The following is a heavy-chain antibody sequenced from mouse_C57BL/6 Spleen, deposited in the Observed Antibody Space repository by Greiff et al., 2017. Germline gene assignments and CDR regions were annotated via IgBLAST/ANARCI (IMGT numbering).Heavy chain of an antibody. Sequence: VKLQESGPELVKPGASVKISCKASGYAFSSSWMNWVKQRPGKGLEWIGRIYPGDGDTNYNGKFKGKATLTADKSSSTAYMQLSSLTSEDSAVYFCARSGEDYDWFAYWGQGTLVTVSA. CDR1: GYAFSSSW. J-gene: IGHJ3*01. CDR3: ARSGEDYDWFAY. V-gene: IGHV1-82*01. CDR2: IYPGDGDT. D-gene: IGHD2-4*01.